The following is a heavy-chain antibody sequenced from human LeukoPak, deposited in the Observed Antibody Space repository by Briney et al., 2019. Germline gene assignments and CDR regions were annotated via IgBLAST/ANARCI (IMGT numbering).Heavy chain of an antibody. V-gene: IGHV5-51*01. Sequence: GESLKISCKGSGYSFTSYWSGWVRQMPGKGLEWMGIIYPGDSDTRYSPFFQGQVTISADKSISTAYLQWSSLKASDTAMYYCARLPYPSGDWFDPWGQGTLVTVSS. D-gene: IGHD3-10*01. CDR2: IYPGDSDT. J-gene: IGHJ5*02. CDR3: ARLPYPSGDWFDP. CDR1: GYSFTSYW.